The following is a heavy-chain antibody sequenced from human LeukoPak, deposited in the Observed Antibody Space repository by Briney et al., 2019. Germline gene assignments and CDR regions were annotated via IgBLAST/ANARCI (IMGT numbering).Heavy chain of an antibody. CDR3: ARGSLSEFDP. Sequence: SQTLSLTCTVSGGSISSGGYYWSWIRQHPGKGLEWIGYIYYSGSTYYNPSLKSRVTISVDTPKNQFSLKLSSVTAADTAVYYCARGSLSEFDPWGQGTLVTASS. CDR1: GGSISSGGYY. J-gene: IGHJ5*02. D-gene: IGHD1-26*01. CDR2: IYYSGST. V-gene: IGHV4-31*03.